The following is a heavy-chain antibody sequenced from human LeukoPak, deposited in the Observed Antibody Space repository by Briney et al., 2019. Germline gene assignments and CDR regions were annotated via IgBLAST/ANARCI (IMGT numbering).Heavy chain of an antibody. CDR3: TKAVGGGRDAYDV. CDR2: IFDSGAPS. CDR1: RITFGHHA. J-gene: IGHJ3*01. Sequence: PGGSLRPSCVASRITFGHHAMNWVRQAPGKGLEWVSSIFDSGAPSYYSDSVKGRFTISRDNSRDTFYLQMENLRAEDSATYYCTKAVGGGRDAYDVWGQGTRVIVSS. V-gene: IGHV3-23*01. D-gene: IGHD3-16*01.